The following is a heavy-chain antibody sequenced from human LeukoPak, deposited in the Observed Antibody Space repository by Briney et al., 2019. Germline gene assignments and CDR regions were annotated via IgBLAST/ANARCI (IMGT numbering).Heavy chain of an antibody. CDR1: GYTFTGYY. V-gene: IGHV1-46*01. J-gene: IGHJ4*02. CDR3: ARDGRLSRRMATIIPHY. CDR2: INPSGGST. D-gene: IGHD5-24*01. Sequence: ASVKVSCKASGYTFTGYYMHWVRQAPGQGLEWMGWINPSGGSTSYAQKFQGRVTMTRDTSTSTVYMELSSLRSEDTAVYYCARDGRLSRRMATIIPHYWGQGTLVTVSS.